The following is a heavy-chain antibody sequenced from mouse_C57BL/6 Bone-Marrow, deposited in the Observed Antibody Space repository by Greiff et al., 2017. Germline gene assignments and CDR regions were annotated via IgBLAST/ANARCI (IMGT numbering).Heavy chain of an antibody. D-gene: IGHD2-4*01. J-gene: IGHJ4*01. CDR3: AREDYDGAMDY. V-gene: IGHV14-2*01. Sequence: VQLQQSGAELVKPGASVKLSCTASGYNIKDYYMPWVKQRTEQGLEWIGRIDPEDGDTKTAPKFQGKDTLTTDTSSKTAYLQLSSLTSEDTSVYYCAREDYDGAMDYWGQGTSVTVSS. CDR1: GYNIKDYY. CDR2: IDPEDGDT.